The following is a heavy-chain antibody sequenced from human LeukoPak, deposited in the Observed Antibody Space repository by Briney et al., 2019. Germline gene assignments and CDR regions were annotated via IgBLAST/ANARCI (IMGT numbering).Heavy chain of an antibody. CDR2: ISDGGGTT. V-gene: IGHV3-23*01. D-gene: IGHD1-14*01. CDR3: AKVGTGDLFRALDY. CDR1: GFTFSSYA. J-gene: IGHJ4*02. Sequence: GGSLRLTCAASGFTFSSYAMSWVRQAPGKGLEWVSAISDGGGTTYYADSVQGRFTISRDYSKNTLFLQMNSLRADDTAVYYCAKVGTGDLFRALDYWGQGTLVTVSS.